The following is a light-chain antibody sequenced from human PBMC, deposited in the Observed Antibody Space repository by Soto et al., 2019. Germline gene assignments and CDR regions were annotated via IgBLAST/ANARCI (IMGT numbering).Light chain of an antibody. Sequence: DIQMTQSPSSLSASVGDRVTITCQASQDIRNFLNWYQQKPGKAPKLLTSDASSLEAGVPQRFSRTGFGTDFTLAISSLQAEDFATYFCQQHLNLSPTFGPGTRLEIK. CDR1: QDIRNF. V-gene: IGKV1-33*01. CDR3: QQHLNLSPT. J-gene: IGKJ5*01. CDR2: DAS.